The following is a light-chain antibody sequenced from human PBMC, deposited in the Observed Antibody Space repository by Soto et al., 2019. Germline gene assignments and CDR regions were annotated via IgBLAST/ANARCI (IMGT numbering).Light chain of an antibody. CDR1: SSDVGGYNY. J-gene: IGLJ1*01. CDR2: DVS. Sequence: QSALTQPASVSGSPGQSITISFTGTSSDVGGYNYVSWYQQHPRKAPKLMLYDVSNRPSGISNRFSGSKSGNPSSLTISGLQAEDEADYYCSSYTCSSIYVFLTVPKVTLL. CDR3: SSYTCSSIYV. V-gene: IGLV2-14*01.